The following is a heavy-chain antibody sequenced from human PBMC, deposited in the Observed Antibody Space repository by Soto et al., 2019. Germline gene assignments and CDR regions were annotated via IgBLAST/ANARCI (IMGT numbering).Heavy chain of an antibody. CDR2: IRSKGNSYAT. CDR3: SRHADREDYYYYYMDV. Sequence: HPGGSLRLSCAASGFTFSGSATHWVRQASGKGLEWVGRIRSKGNSYATAYAASVKGRFTISRDDAKNTAYLQINSLKTEDTAVYYCSRHADREDYYYYYMDVWGKGTTVTVSS. J-gene: IGHJ6*03. CDR1: GFTFSGSA. V-gene: IGHV3-73*01.